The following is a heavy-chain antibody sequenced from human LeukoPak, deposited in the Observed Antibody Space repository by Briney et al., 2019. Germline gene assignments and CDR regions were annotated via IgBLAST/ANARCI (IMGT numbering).Heavy chain of an antibody. J-gene: IGHJ4*02. CDR1: GYTFTIYD. V-gene: IGHV1-8*01. Sequence: ASVRVSSMASGYTFTIYDLNRVPHATGQGGGWRGRMIPSRGNIGYAQKGQGRVTMTRNTSISTTYMEVSSLRSENTAVYYCARVPKHSDYYDSSGYYYNYWGQGTLVTVAS. D-gene: IGHD3-22*01. CDR3: ARVPKHSDYYDSSGYYYNY. CDR2: MIPSRGNI.